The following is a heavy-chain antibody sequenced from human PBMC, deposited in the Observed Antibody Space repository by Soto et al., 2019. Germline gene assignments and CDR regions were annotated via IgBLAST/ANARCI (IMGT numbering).Heavy chain of an antibody. V-gene: IGHV4-61*01. Sequence: SETLSLTCTVSGGSVSNISDYWSWVRQPPGKGLEWIGYIYYSGSADYNPSLGSRVTISLDTSKNQFSLKLSSVTTADTAVYYCERGVGFGYYYYHMDLWGQGTTVTVYS. J-gene: IGHJ6*02. CDR3: ERGVGFGYYYYHMDL. D-gene: IGHD3-10*01. CDR1: GGSVSNISDY. CDR2: IYYSGSA.